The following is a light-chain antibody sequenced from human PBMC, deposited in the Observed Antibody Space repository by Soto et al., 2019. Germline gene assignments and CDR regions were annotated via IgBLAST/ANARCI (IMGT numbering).Light chain of an antibody. CDR3: QQYGSSPWT. Sequence: EIVLTQSPGTLSLSPGERATLSCRASQSVSSNLAWYQQKHGQPPRPLLYGASSSAIGIPDRFSGSGSGTDFTLTISRLEPEDFAVYYCQQYGSSPWTFGQGTKVEIK. V-gene: IGKV3-20*01. J-gene: IGKJ1*01. CDR1: QSVSSN. CDR2: GAS.